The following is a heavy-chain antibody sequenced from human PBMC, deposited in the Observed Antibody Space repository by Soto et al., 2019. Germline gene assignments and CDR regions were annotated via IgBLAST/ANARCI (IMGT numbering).Heavy chain of an antibody. Sequence: VASVKVSCKASGYTFTGYYMHWVRQAPGQGLEWMGWINPNSGGTNYAQKFQGRVTMTRDTSISTAYIELSRLRSDDTAVYYCARGQGTHYYDSPLLYWGQGTLVTVSS. D-gene: IGHD3-22*01. V-gene: IGHV1-2*02. CDR2: INPNSGGT. CDR3: ARGQGTHYYDSPLLY. CDR1: GYTFTGYY. J-gene: IGHJ4*02.